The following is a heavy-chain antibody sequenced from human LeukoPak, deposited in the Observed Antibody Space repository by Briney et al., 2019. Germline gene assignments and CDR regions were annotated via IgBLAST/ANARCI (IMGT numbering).Heavy chain of an antibody. Sequence: ASVKVSCKASGYTFSSYGISWVRQAPGQGLEWMGWICAYNGNTNYAQMVQGRVTMTTDTSTSTAYMEVRSLRSDDTATYYCARDVGDIVTVPAAISVPWGQGTLVTVSS. CDR2: ICAYNGNT. D-gene: IGHD2-2*01. CDR3: ARDVGDIVTVPAAISVP. CDR1: GYTFSSYG. J-gene: IGHJ5*02. V-gene: IGHV1-18*01.